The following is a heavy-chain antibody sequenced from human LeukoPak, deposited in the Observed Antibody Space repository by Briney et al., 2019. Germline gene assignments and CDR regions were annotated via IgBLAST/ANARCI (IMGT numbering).Heavy chain of an antibody. D-gene: IGHD3-9*01. Sequence: SETLSLTCAVSGYSISSGYYWGWIRQPPGKGLEWIGSIYHSGSTYYNPSLKSRVTISVDTSKNQFSLKLSSVTAADTAVYYCARQYYDILTGCYYESYFDYWGQGTLVTVSS. J-gene: IGHJ4*02. CDR2: IYHSGST. CDR3: ARQYYDILTGCYYESYFDY. V-gene: IGHV4-38-2*01. CDR1: GYSISSGYY.